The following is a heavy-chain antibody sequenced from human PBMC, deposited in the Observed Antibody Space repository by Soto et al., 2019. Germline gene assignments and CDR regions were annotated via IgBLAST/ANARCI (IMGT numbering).Heavy chain of an antibody. CDR3: ARRGPGGIWWYFDL. CDR2: IYYSGST. D-gene: IGHD6-13*01. Sequence: QVQLQESGPGLVKPSETLSLTCTVSGGSISSYYWSWIRQPPGKGLEWIGYIYYSGSTNYNPSLKSRVTISVDTSKNQFSLKLSSVTAADTAVYYCARRGPGGIWWYFDLWGRGTLVTVSS. V-gene: IGHV4-59*08. J-gene: IGHJ2*01. CDR1: GGSISSYY.